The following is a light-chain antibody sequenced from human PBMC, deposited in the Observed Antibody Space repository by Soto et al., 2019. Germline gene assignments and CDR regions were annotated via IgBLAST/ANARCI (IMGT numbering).Light chain of an antibody. V-gene: IGKV3-15*01. J-gene: IGKJ3*01. CDR3: QQYIYWPFT. CDR2: GAS. Sequence: EIVMTQSPATLSVSPGERATLSCRASQSVSSSLAWYQQKPGQAPRLLIYGASTRATGIPARFSGSGSGTEFTLTISSLQSEDFAVYYCQQYIYWPFTFGPGTKVDIK. CDR1: QSVSSS.